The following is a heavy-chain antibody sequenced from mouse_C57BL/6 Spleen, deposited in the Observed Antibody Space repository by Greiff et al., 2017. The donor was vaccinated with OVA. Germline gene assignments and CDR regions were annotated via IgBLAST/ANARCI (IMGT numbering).Heavy chain of an antibody. J-gene: IGHJ2*01. CDR2: IYPRSGNT. CDR1: GYTFTSYG. D-gene: IGHD2-5*01. CDR3: ASYSNYEWVDY. Sequence: QVQLQQSGAELARPGASVKLSCKASGYTFTSYGISWVKQRTGQGLEWIGEIYPRSGNTYYNEKFKGKATLTADKSSSTAYMELRSLTSEDSAVYFCASYSNYEWVDYWGQGTTLTVSS. V-gene: IGHV1-81*01.